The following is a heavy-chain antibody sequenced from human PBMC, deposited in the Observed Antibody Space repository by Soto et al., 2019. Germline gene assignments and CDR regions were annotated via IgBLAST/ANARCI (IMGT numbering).Heavy chain of an antibody. J-gene: IGHJ4*02. D-gene: IGHD4-17*01. CDR2: ISWSSGSI. CDR3: AKDSLTQHYGHYFSSFDY. V-gene: IGHV3-9*01. Sequence: GGSLRLSCAASGFTFDDYAMHWVRQAPGKGLEWVSGISWSSGSIGYADSVKGRFTISRDNAKNSLYLQMNSLRAEDTALYYCAKDSLTQHYGHYFSSFDYWGQGTLVTVSS. CDR1: GFTFDDYA.